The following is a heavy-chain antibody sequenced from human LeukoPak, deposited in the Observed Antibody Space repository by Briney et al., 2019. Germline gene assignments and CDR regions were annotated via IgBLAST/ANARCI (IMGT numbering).Heavy chain of an antibody. D-gene: IGHD2-2*02. J-gene: IGHJ6*03. Sequence: GGSLRLSCAASGFTFSSYGMHWVRQAPGKGLEWVAFIRYDGSNKYYADSVKGRLTISRDNSKNTLYLQMHSLRAEDTAVYYCAKDFCSGTSCYTSYYYYMDVWGKGTTVTVSS. CDR3: AKDFCSGTSCYTSYYYYMDV. V-gene: IGHV3-30*02. CDR1: GFTFSSYG. CDR2: IRYDGSNK.